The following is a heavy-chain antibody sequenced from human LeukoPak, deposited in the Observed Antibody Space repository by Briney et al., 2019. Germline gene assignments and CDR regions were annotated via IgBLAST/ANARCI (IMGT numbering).Heavy chain of an antibody. CDR2: IRSKAYGGTT. CDR3: TREPTNYYYYMDV. CDR1: GFTFGDYA. V-gene: IGHV3-49*04. J-gene: IGHJ6*03. Sequence: GGSLRLSCTASGFTFGDYAMSWVRQAPGKGLEWVGFIRSKAYGGTTEYAASVKGRFTISRDDSKSIAYLQMNSLKTEDTAVYYCTREPTNYYYYMDVWGKGTTVTVSS.